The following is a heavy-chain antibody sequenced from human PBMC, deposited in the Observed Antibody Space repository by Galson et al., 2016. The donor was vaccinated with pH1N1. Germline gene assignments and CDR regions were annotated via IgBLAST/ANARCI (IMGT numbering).Heavy chain of an antibody. CDR1: GYTFTNYG. Sequence: SVKVSCKASGYTFTNYGISWVRQAPGQGLEWMGWISAYNGNTNYAQKLQGRVTMTTDTSTRTAYMELRSLRSDDTAVYYCARVRYYDSSGYYHEDYWGQGTLVTVSS. CDR2: ISAYNGNT. V-gene: IGHV1-18*01. D-gene: IGHD3-22*01. J-gene: IGHJ4*02. CDR3: ARVRYYDSSGYYHEDY.